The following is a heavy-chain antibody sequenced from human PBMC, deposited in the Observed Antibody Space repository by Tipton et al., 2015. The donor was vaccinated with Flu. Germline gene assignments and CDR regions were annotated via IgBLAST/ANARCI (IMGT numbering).Heavy chain of an antibody. V-gene: IGHV4-4*07. Sequence: TLSLTCTVSGGSISSYYWSWIRQPAGKGLEWIGRIYTSGSTNYNPSLKSRVTMSVDTSKNQFSLKLSSVTAADTAVYYCARRPGQPPHYDYYYGMDVWGQGTTVTVSS. D-gene: IGHD3-10*01. CDR1: GGSISSYY. CDR2: IYTSGST. J-gene: IGHJ6*02. CDR3: ARRPGQPPHYDYYYGMDV.